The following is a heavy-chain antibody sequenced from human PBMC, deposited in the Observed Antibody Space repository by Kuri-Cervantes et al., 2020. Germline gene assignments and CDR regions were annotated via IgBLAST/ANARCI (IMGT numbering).Heavy chain of an antibody. CDR2: IYHSGST. CDR1: GGSISRSNW. J-gene: IGHJ5*02. Sequence: SETLSLTCAVSGGSISRSNWWSWVRQPPGEGLEWIGEIYHSGSTKYNPSLQSRVTISIDKSKNQFSLKLRSVTAADTAMYYCARVYIVMLPIQGWFDPWGQGTLVTVSS. CDR3: ARVYIVMLPIQGWFDP. V-gene: IGHV4-4*02. D-gene: IGHD2-21*01.